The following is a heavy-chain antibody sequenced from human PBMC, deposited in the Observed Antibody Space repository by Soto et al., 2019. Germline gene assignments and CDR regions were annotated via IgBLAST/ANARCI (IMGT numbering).Heavy chain of an antibody. J-gene: IGHJ6*02. V-gene: IGHV5-51*01. CDR1: GYNFTSYW. D-gene: IGHD2-2*01. Sequence: GASLKISCKGSGYNFTSYWIGWVRQMPGKGLEWMGIIYPGDSDTRYSPSFQGQVTISADKSISTSYLQWSSLKASDNAMYYCARVDIVVVQASHYYYYGMDVWGQGTTVTVSS. CDR3: ARVDIVVVQASHYYYYGMDV. CDR2: IYPGDSDT.